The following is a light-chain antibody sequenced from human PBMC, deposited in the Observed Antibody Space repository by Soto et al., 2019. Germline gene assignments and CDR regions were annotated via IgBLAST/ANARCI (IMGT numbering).Light chain of an antibody. CDR3: MQGTHWPGT. J-gene: IGKJ1*01. CDR1: KTPFPINENPS. V-gene: IGKV2-30*02. CDR2: KVS. Sequence: EVGRTHSPLPCPSTFGKRPPIPSRPTKTPFPINENPSWNWFLQRPGKSPRRLIYKVSNRDSGVPDRFSGSGSGTNFTLKISRVEAEDVGIYYCMQGTHWPGTFGQGTRVEIK.